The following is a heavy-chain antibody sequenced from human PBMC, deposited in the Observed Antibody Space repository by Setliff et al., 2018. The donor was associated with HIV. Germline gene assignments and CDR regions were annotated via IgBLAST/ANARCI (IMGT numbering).Heavy chain of an antibody. CDR1: GYTFTSYD. Sequence: ASVKVSCKASGYTFTSYDINWVRQAPGQGLEWMGWMNPNSGNTGYVQKFQGRVTMTRNTSISTAYMELSSLRSEDTAVYYCARAHLTGTTVGMADYWGQGTLVTVS. CDR2: MNPNSGNT. J-gene: IGHJ4*02. V-gene: IGHV1-8*01. CDR3: ARAHLTGTTVGMADY. D-gene: IGHD1-7*01.